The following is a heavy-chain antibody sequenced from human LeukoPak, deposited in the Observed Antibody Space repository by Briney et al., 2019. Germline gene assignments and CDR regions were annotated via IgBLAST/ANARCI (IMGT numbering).Heavy chain of an antibody. J-gene: IGHJ4*02. Sequence: QTGGSLRLSCAASGFTFSSYGMHWVRQAPGKGLEWVAVIWYDGSNKYYADSVKGRFTISRDNSKNTLYLQMNSLRAEDTAVYYCARDRALEIRLLWFGELPKGGFDYWGQGTLVTVSS. CDR3: ARDRALEIRLLWFGELPKGGFDY. CDR2: IWYDGSNK. D-gene: IGHD3-10*01. CDR1: GFTFSSYG. V-gene: IGHV3-33*08.